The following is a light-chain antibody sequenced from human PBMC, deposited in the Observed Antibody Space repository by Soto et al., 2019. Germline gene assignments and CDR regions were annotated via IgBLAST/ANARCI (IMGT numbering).Light chain of an antibody. V-gene: IGLV1-44*01. J-gene: IGLJ1*01. CDR2: SDL. Sequence: QSVLTQPPSASGTPGQRVTISCSGSSSNIGGTTVNWYQHLPGTAPSVLIYSDLQRPPGVPDRFSGSKSGTSASLAISGLQSEDEADYFCVAWDDRLDGPVFGGGTKVTVL. CDR3: VAWDDRLDGPV. CDR1: SSNIGGTT.